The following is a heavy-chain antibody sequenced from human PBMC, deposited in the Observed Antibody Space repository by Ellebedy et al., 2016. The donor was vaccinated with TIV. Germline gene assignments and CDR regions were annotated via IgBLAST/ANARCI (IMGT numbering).Heavy chain of an antibody. J-gene: IGHJ4*02. V-gene: IGHV1-3*01. CDR3: ARGFEVIQIAVFDY. CDR1: GYTFTSYA. Sequence: ASVKVSCXASGYTFTSYAMHWVRQAPGQRLEWMGWINAGNGNTKYSQKFQGRVTITRDTSASTAYMELSSLRSEDTAVYYCARGFEVIQIAVFDYWGQGTLVTVSS. CDR2: INAGNGNT. D-gene: IGHD2-15*01.